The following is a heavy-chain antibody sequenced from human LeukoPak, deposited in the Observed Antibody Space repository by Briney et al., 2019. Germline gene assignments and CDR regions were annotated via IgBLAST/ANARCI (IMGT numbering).Heavy chain of an antibody. D-gene: IGHD3-3*01. CDR1: GFTFSSYW. CDR3: ARDRRRVTIFGVDGNWFDP. V-gene: IGHV3-7*01. J-gene: IGHJ5*02. CDR2: INQGGSDK. Sequence: GGSLRLSCTVSGFTFSSYWMSWVRQAPGKGLEWVANINQGGSDKSYVDSVKGRFTVSRDNAKKSLYLQMNSLRAEDTAVYYCARDRRRVTIFGVDGNWFDPWGQGTLVTVSS.